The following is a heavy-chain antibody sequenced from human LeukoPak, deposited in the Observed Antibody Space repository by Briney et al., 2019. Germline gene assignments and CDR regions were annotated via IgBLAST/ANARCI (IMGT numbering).Heavy chain of an antibody. CDR2: IFYSGGTT. V-gene: IGHV3-23*01. CDR3: AKDGLYYDGSEHVYYFAG. Sequence: PGGSLRLSCAASGFTFSRSAMTWVRQAPGTGLEFVASIFYSGGTTYYADSVKGRFTISRDKLKNTLYLQMNSLRAEDTALYYCAKDGLYYDGSEHVYYFAGWGQRTLVSVSS. J-gene: IGHJ4*02. D-gene: IGHD3-22*01. CDR1: GFTFSRSA.